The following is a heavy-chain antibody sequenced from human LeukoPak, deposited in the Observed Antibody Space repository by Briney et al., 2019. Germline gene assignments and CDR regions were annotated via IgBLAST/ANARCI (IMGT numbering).Heavy chain of an antibody. J-gene: IGHJ4*02. D-gene: IGHD5-18*01. CDR1: GYTFTGYY. V-gene: IGHV1-2*02. Sequence: ASVKVSCKASGYTFTGYYMHWVRQAPGQGLEWMGWINPNSGGTNYAQKFQGRVTMTRDTSISTAYMELSGLRSDDTAVYYCARIVDTAMAYYFDYWGQGTLVTVSS. CDR2: INPNSGGT. CDR3: ARIVDTAMAYYFDY.